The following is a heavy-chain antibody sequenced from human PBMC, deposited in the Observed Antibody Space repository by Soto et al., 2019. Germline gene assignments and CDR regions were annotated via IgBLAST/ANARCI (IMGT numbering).Heavy chain of an antibody. Sequence: QVQLVQSGAEVKKPGASVKVSCKASGYTFTSYAMHLVRQAPGQRLEWMGWINAGNGNTKYSQKFQGRVTITRNTSASTAYRELSSLRSEDTAVYYCARGPGGPDGPGDYCGQGTLVTVSS. V-gene: IGHV1-3*01. CDR3: ARGPGGPDGPGDY. D-gene: IGHD2-15*01. CDR2: INAGNGNT. CDR1: GYTFTSYA. J-gene: IGHJ4*02.